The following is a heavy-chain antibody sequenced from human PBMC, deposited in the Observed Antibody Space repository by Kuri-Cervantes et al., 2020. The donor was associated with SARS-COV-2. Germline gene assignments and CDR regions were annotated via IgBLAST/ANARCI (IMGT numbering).Heavy chain of an antibody. CDR2: ISSSSSTI. J-gene: IGHJ3*02. Sequence: GESLKISCAASGFTFSSYSMNWVRQAPGKGLEWVSYISSSSSTIYYADSVKGRFTISRDNAKNSLYLQMNSLRDEDTAVYYCANLPGGSGSYSRVPRSIDAFDIWGQGTMVTVSS. CDR3: ANLPGGSGSYSRVPRSIDAFDI. D-gene: IGHD3-10*01. CDR1: GFTFSSYS. V-gene: IGHV3-48*02.